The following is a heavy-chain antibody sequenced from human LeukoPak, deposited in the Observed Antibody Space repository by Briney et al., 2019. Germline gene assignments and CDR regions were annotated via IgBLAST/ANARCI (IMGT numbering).Heavy chain of an antibody. CDR1: GFTFSSYA. CDR2: ISGSGGST. Sequence: AGGSLRLSCAASGFTFSSYAMSWVRQAPGKGLEWVSAISGSGGSTYYADSVKGRFTISRDNSKNTLYPQMNSLRAEETAVYYCAKRQIIVVSAFDYWGQGTLVTVSS. CDR3: AKRQIIVVSAFDY. V-gene: IGHV3-23*01. J-gene: IGHJ4*02. D-gene: IGHD2-2*01.